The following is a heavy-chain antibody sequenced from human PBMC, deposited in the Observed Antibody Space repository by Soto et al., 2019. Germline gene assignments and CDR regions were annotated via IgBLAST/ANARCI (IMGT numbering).Heavy chain of an antibody. CDR2: ISSSSSYI. Sequence: GGSLRLSCAASGFTFSSYSMNWVRQAPGKGLEWVSSISSSSSYIYYADSVKGRFTISRDNAKNSLYLQMNSLRAEDTAVYYCARDLRDFWSGYYNPREDYYYYGMDVWGQGTTVTVSS. CDR3: ARDLRDFWSGYYNPREDYYYYGMDV. V-gene: IGHV3-21*01. CDR1: GFTFSSYS. J-gene: IGHJ6*02. D-gene: IGHD3-3*01.